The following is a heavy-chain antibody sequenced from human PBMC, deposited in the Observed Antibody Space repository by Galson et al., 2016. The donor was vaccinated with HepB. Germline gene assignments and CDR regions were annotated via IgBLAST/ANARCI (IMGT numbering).Heavy chain of an antibody. CDR2: ISSTGSTM. D-gene: IGHD6-19*01. V-gene: IGHV3-48*02. J-gene: IGHJ2*01. CDR3: ARRSSSGWYPLANWYFDL. Sequence: SLRLSCAASGFTFSSYSMHWVRLAPGKGLEWVSYISSTGSTMFYPDSEKGRFTISRDNAKNSLYLQMNSLRDEDTAVYYCARRSSSGWYPLANWYFDLWGRGTLVTVSS. CDR1: GFTFSSYS.